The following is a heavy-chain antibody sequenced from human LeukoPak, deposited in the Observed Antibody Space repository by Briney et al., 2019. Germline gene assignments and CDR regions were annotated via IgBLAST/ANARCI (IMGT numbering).Heavy chain of an antibody. CDR3: ARRLSGVIAAAGRVDY. D-gene: IGHD6-13*01. CDR1: GGSISSSSNY. V-gene: IGHV4-39*01. Sequence: SETLSLTCTVSGGSISSSSNYWGWIRQPPGKGLEWIGSIYYSGSTYYNPSLKSRVTISVDTSKNQFSLKLSSVTAADTAVYYCARRLSGVIAAAGRVDYWGQGTLVTVSS. CDR2: IYYSGST. J-gene: IGHJ4*02.